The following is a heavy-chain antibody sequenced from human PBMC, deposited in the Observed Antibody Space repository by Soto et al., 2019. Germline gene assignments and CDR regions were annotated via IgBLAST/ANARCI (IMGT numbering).Heavy chain of an antibody. V-gene: IGHV3-48*02. Sequence: GGSLRLSCAASGFTFSNYAMSWVRQAPGKGLEWVSSVSSSTIYYADSVKGRFTISRDNAKNSLYLQMNSLRDEDTAVYYCARENDYVWGSYRLNWFDPWGQGTLVTVSS. CDR2: SVSSSTI. CDR3: ARENDYVWGSYRLNWFDP. D-gene: IGHD3-16*02. J-gene: IGHJ5*02. CDR1: GFTFSNYA.